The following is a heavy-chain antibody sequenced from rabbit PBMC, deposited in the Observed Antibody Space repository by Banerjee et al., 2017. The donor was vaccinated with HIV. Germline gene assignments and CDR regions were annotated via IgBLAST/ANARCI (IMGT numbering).Heavy chain of an antibody. CDR1: GFSFSSSYW. J-gene: IGHJ4*01. V-gene: IGHV1S45*01. CDR3: ARGVYIQRNFNL. CDR2: IYIGDGGT. Sequence: QEQLEESGGDLVKPEGSLTLTCTASGFSFSSSYWICWVRQAPGKGLEWIACIYIGDGGTCYASWAKGRFTISKTSSTTVTLQVTSLTAADTATYFCARGVYIQRNFNLWGPGTFVTVS. D-gene: IGHD1-1*01.